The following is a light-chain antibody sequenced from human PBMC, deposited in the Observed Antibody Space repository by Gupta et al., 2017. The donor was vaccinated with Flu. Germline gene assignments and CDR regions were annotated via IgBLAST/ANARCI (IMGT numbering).Light chain of an antibody. CDR3: QQANRFPLT. J-gene: IGKJ4*01. Sequence: DIQMTQSPSSVSASVGDSVTITCRASQDISSRLAWYQQKPGKAPKLLIYAASSLQSAVPSRFSGSGSGTDFTLTISSLHPEDFATYYCQQANRFPLTFGGGTKLEIK. V-gene: IGKV1D-12*01. CDR1: QDISSR. CDR2: AAS.